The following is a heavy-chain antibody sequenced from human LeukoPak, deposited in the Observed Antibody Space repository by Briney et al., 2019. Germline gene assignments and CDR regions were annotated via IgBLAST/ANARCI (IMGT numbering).Heavy chain of an antibody. V-gene: IGHV4-59*13. Sequence: SETLSLTCTVSGGSISSFYWSWIRQPPGKGLEWIGYMYYGGSPNYNPSLKSRVITSLDTSKNQFSLKLNSVTTADTAVYYCVTGRYSYGWYDHWGQGILVTVSS. J-gene: IGHJ5*02. CDR3: VTGRYSYGWYDH. CDR1: GGSISSFY. D-gene: IGHD1-26*01. CDR2: MYYGGSP.